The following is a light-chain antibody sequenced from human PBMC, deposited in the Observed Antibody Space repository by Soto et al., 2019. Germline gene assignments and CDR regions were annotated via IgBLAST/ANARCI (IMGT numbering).Light chain of an antibody. V-gene: IGLV2-14*01. CDR1: GSDVGGYNY. Sequence: QSALTQPASVSGSPGQSITISCTGTGSDVGGYNYVSWYQQHPGKAPKLMIYDVSNRPSGVSNRFSGSKSGNTASLTISGLQAEDEADYYCSSYTSSSTLLYVFGTGTQLTVL. J-gene: IGLJ1*01. CDR3: SSYTSSSTLLYV. CDR2: DVS.